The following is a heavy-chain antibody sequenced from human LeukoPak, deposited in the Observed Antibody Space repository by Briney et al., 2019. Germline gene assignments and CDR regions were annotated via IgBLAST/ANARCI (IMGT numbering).Heavy chain of an antibody. CDR3: ARLPTDSSSDHY. Sequence: PSETLSLTCTVSGGSISGSYWSWIRQPPGKGLEWIGYIYYSGTTNYNPSLKSRVTISVDTSKNQFSLKLGSVTAADTAVYYCARLPTDSSSDHYWGQGTLVTVSS. D-gene: IGHD6-6*01. CDR2: IYYSGTT. CDR1: GGSISGSY. V-gene: IGHV4-59*08. J-gene: IGHJ4*02.